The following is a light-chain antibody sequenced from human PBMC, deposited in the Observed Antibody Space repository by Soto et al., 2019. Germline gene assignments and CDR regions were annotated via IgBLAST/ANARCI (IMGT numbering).Light chain of an antibody. CDR3: QQYGSAPFT. CDR2: GAS. J-gene: IGKJ3*01. Sequence: EIVLTQSPGTMSVSPGERVTLSCRASQSVSSNFLAWHQQKPGQAPRLLIYGASSRAGGIPDRFRGGGSGTDFTLTIYSLEPEDFAVYYCQQYGSAPFTFGPGTKVDVK. CDR1: QSVSSNF. V-gene: IGKV3-20*01.